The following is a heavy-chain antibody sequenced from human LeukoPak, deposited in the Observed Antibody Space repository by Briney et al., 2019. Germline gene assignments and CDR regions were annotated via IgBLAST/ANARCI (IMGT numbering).Heavy chain of an antibody. D-gene: IGHD3-10*01. CDR3: AKSNGYGLVDI. CDR1: GGSFSGYY. Sequence: SETLSLTCAVYGGSFSGYYWSWIRQPPGKGLEWIGEINHSGSTNYSPSLKTRVTISLDTSRNQFSLKLNSVTAADTAVYYCAKSNGYGLVDIWGQGTMVTVSS. V-gene: IGHV4-34*01. CDR2: INHSGST. J-gene: IGHJ3*02.